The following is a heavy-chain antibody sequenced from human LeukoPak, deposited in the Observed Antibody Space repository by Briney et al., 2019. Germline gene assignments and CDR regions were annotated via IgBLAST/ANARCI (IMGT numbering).Heavy chain of an antibody. D-gene: IGHD3-10*01. Sequence: TSQTLSLTCTVSGGSISSGSYYWSWIRQPAGKGLEWIWRIYTTGSTNYNPSLKSRVTISVDTSKNQFSLKLSSVTAADTAVYYCARDYYGSGSYWYWGQGTLVTVSS. CDR2: IYTTGST. V-gene: IGHV4-61*02. CDR1: GGSISSGSYY. J-gene: IGHJ4*02. CDR3: ARDYYGSGSYWY.